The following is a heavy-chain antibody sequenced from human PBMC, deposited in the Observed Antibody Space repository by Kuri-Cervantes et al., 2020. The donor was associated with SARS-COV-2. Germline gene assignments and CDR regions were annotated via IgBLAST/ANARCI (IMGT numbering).Heavy chain of an antibody. CDR1: GYTFTSYG. CDR3: ARDVVVVPAATSLRGRYGMDV. V-gene: IGHV1-18*01. D-gene: IGHD2-2*01. J-gene: IGHJ6*02. CDR2: ISAYNGNT. Sequence: ASVKVSCKASGYTFTSYGISWVRQAPGQGLEWMGWISAYNGNTNYAQKLQGRVTMTTDTSTSTAYMELRSLRSDDTAVYYCARDVVVVPAATSLRGRYGMDVWGQGTTVTVSS.